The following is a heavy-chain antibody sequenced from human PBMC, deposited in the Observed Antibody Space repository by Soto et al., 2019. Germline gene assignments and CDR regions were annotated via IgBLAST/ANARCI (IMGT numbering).Heavy chain of an antibody. Sequence: QPGGSLRLSCAASGFTFSSYAMSWVRQAPGKGLEWVSAISGSGGSTYYADSVKGRFTISRDNSKNTLYLQMNSLRAEDTAVYYCAKGLSPDNDYVWGSYRPDAFDIWGQGTMVTVSS. CDR2: ISGSGGST. D-gene: IGHD3-16*02. CDR3: AKGLSPDNDYVWGSYRPDAFDI. CDR1: GFTFSSYA. J-gene: IGHJ3*02. V-gene: IGHV3-23*01.